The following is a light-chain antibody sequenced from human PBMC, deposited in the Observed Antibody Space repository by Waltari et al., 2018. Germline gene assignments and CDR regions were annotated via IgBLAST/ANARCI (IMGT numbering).Light chain of an antibody. CDR2: EFK. J-gene: IGLJ3*02. V-gene: IGLV2-23*02. CDR1: SNDIGTYKF. Sequence: QSALTQPASVSGSPGQSITISCTGTSNDIGTYKFVSWYQQHPGKAPKLIIYEFKQRPSGISNRFSGSKSGNTAALTISGLQTEDEADYFCCSYVTGDTWVFGGGTKVAVL. CDR3: CSYVTGDTWV.